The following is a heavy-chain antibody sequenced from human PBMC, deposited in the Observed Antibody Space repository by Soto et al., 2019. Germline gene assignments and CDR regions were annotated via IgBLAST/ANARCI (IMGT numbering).Heavy chain of an antibody. D-gene: IGHD3-3*01. J-gene: IGHJ6*02. Sequence: GASVKVSCKASENTFSTYSLHWVRQAPGQGLEWMGVINPTTTTTTDAQKFQGRVTMTRDTSTSTAYMELSSLRSEDTAVYYCARMYYDFWSGYYEEYYYYGMDVWGQGTTVTVSS. CDR1: ENTFSTYS. CDR3: ARMYYDFWSGYYEEYYYYGMDV. CDR2: INPTTTTT. V-gene: IGHV1-46*01.